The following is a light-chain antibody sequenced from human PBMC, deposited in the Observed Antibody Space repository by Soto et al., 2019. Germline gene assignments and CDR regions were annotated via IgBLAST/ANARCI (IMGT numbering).Light chain of an antibody. Sequence: QSVLTQPPSASGSPGQSVTFSCTGTSSDVGGYNYVSWYQQHPGRAPKLIIYEVTKRPSGAPDRFSGSKSGNTASLTVSGLQAEDEADYYCSSYAGSNNWVFGGGTKLTVL. J-gene: IGLJ3*02. CDR2: EVT. CDR3: SSYAGSNNWV. V-gene: IGLV2-8*01. CDR1: SSDVGGYNY.